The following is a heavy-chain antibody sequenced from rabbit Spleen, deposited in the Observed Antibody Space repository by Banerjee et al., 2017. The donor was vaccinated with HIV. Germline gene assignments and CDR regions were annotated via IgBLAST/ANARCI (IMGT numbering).Heavy chain of an antibody. J-gene: IGHJ6*01. CDR2: IEAGSSGFT. CDR1: GVSFSVSSY. V-gene: IGHV1S45*01. Sequence: QEQLVESGGGLVKPEGSLTLTCKASGVSFSVSSYMCWVRQAPGKGLEWIACIEAGSSGFTYFASWAKGRFTISKTSSTTVTLQMTSLTAADTATYFCARDTSSSFSSYGMDLWGQGTLVTVS. D-gene: IGHD1-1*01. CDR3: ARDTSSSFSSYGMDL.